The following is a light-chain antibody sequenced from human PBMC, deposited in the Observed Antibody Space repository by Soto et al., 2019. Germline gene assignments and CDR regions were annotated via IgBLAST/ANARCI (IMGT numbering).Light chain of an antibody. J-gene: IGKJ2*01. CDR1: QGIRNN. CDR3: LQHNSFPYT. CDR2: AAF. V-gene: IGKV1-17*01. Sequence: DIPMTQSPSSLSASVGDRVTITCRASQGIRNNLDWYQQKPGKAPKRLIYAAFSLQSGVPSRFSGSGSGTEFTLTISSLQPEDSATYYCLQHNSFPYTFGQGTKLEIK.